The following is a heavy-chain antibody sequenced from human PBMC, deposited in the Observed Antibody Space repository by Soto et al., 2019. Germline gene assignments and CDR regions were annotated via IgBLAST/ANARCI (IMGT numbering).Heavy chain of an antibody. CDR1: GDSIRHDDYY. Sequence: QAHLQESGPGLVKPSQTLSLVCTVSGDSIRHDDYYWSWIRQPPGKGLEWIGYIFHNGNSYFNPSLESRATISVDTSKNHFSLTLTSVTAADSAVYFCARAAFDSGQSVKIYFFDSWGQGTRVTVSS. CDR3: ARAAFDSGQSVKIYFFDS. J-gene: IGHJ5*01. V-gene: IGHV4-30-4*01. CDR2: IFHNGNS. D-gene: IGHD1-26*01.